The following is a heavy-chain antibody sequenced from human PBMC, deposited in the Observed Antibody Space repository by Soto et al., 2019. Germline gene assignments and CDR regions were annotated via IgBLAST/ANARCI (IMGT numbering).Heavy chain of an antibody. J-gene: IGHJ6*02. Sequence: ASVKVSCKASGYTFTSYGISWVRQAPGQGLEWMGWISGYNGNTNYAQKVQARVTITTNTSTRIAYLELRSLRFDDTAVYYCARVFSLNYESSGYYPGYYGMDVWGQGTTVTVSS. CDR3: ARVFSLNYESSGYYPGYYGMDV. D-gene: IGHD3-22*01. CDR2: ISGYNGNT. CDR1: GYTFTSYG. V-gene: IGHV1-18*04.